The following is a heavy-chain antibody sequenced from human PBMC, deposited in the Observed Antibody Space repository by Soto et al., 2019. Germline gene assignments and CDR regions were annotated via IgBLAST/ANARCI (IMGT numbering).Heavy chain of an antibody. V-gene: IGHV3-23*01. D-gene: IGHD6-13*01. CDR3: AYSSTPFDY. CDR1: GFTFSSYA. CDR2: ISGSGGST. Sequence: EVQLLESGGGLVQPGVSLRLSCAAPGFTFSSYAMGWDRLAPGKGLEWVSAISGSGGSTYYADSVKGRFTISRDNSKNTLYLQMNSLRAEDTAVYYCAYSSTPFDYWGQGTLVTVSS. J-gene: IGHJ4*02.